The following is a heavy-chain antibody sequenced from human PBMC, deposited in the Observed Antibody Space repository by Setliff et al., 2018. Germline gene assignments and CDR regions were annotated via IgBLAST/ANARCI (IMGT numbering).Heavy chain of an antibody. CDR1: GGTFSNYD. J-gene: IGHJ5*02. D-gene: IGHD1-26*01. V-gene: IGHV1-2*02. Sequence: ASVKGLCKASGGTFSNYDISWVRQAPGQGLEWMGGTIPNSGDTNYAQKFQGRVSMTRDTSIYTAYMELSSLRSDDTAVYYCARSGSYGMRYWFDHWGQGTLVTVSS. CDR2: TIPNSGDT. CDR3: ARSGSYGMRYWFDH.